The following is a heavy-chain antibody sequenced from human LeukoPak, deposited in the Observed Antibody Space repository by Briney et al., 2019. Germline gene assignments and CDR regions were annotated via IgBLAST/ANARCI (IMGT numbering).Heavy chain of an antibody. Sequence: GGSLRLSCAASGFTFNSYAMHWVRQAPGKGLEWVSSISSSSSYIYYADSVKGRFTISRDNAKNSLYLQMNSLRAEDTAVYYCARESGGIVVVPAAILRAFDIWGQGTMVTVSS. D-gene: IGHD2-2*02. CDR1: GFTFNSYA. J-gene: IGHJ3*02. CDR3: ARESGGIVVVPAAILRAFDI. CDR2: ISSSSSYI. V-gene: IGHV3-21*01.